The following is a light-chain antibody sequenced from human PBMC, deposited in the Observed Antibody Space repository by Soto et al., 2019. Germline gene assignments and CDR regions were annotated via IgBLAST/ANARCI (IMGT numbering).Light chain of an antibody. J-gene: IGLJ1*01. CDR2: DND. V-gene: IGLV1-44*01. CDR3: AAWEDSLNARYV. CDR1: NSNIGSNS. Sequence: QSVLTQPPSASGTPGQRGTISCSGSNSNIGSNSVTWYQQLPGTAPYLLIYDNDRRPSGVPARFSGSKSGTSASLVISGLQSEDEADYYCAAWEDSLNARYVFGTGTKVTVL.